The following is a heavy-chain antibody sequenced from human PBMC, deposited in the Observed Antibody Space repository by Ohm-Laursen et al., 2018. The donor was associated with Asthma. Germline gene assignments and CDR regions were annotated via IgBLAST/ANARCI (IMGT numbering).Heavy chain of an antibody. CDR2: IYYSGST. V-gene: IGHV4-31*03. CDR1: GGSISSGGYY. J-gene: IGHJ5*02. D-gene: IGHD3-22*01. Sequence: SETLSLTCTVSGGSISSGGYYWSWIRQHPGKGLEWIGYIYYSGSTYYNPSLKSRVTISVDTSKNQFSLKLSSVTAADTAVYYCARGYYYDKRIDPWGQGTLVTVSS. CDR3: ARGYYYDKRIDP.